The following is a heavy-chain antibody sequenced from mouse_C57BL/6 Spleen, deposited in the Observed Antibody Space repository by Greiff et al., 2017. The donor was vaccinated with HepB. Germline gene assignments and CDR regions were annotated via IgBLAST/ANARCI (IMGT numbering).Heavy chain of an antibody. CDR2: IDPNRGGT. J-gene: IGHJ2*01. CDR3: ARSYDYDEGHFDY. V-gene: IGHV1-72*01. CDR1: GYTFTSYW. Sequence: QLQQPGAELVKPGASVKLSCKASGYTFTSYWMHWVKQRPGRGLEWIGRIDPNRGGTKYNEKFKSKATLSVDKPSSTAYMQHSRLTSEDSAVYYCARSYDYDEGHFDYWGQGTTLTVSA. D-gene: IGHD2-4*01.